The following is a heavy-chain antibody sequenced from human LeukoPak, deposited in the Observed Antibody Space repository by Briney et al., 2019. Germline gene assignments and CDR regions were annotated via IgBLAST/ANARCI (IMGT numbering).Heavy chain of an antibody. V-gene: IGHV3-11*01. CDR1: GFTFSDHY. CDR2: IFSGASTI. J-gene: IGHJ6*02. CDR3: ARGHYGLDA. Sequence: GGSLRLSCAASGFTFSDHYISWIRQAPGKGLEWVSYIFSGASTIYYSDSVKGRFTISRDNAKNSLYLQMNSLRAEDTAVYYCARGHYGLDAWGQGTTVTVSS.